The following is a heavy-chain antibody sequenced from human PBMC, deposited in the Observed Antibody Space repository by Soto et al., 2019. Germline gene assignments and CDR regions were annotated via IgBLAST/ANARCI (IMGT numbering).Heavy chain of an antibody. CDR3: AREGLKWDY. Sequence: QVQLVESGGGVVQPGRSLRLSCAASGFTFSSYAMHWVRQAPGKGLEWVAVISYDGSNKYYADSVKGRFTISRDNSKNTLYLQMNSLRAEDTAVYYCAREGLKWDYWGQGTLVTVSS. V-gene: IGHV3-30-3*01. CDR2: ISYDGSNK. CDR1: GFTFSSYA. D-gene: IGHD1-26*01. J-gene: IGHJ4*02.